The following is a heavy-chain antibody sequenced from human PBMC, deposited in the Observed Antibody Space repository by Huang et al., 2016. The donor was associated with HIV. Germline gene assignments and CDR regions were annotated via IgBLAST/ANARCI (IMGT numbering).Heavy chain of an antibody. Sequence: QVQLVESGGGVVQPGGSLRLSCATSGFTFSSYGMHWVRQAPGLGVEWVAIIQYDGTKKYYADSVKGRFNISRDNSKNMLHLQMNNLRVEDTAAYFCAKVTLGFDYWGQGTWVTVSS. CDR2: IQYDGTKK. CDR3: AKVTLGFDY. J-gene: IGHJ4*02. V-gene: IGHV3-30*02. D-gene: IGHD2-15*01. CDR1: GFTFSSYG.